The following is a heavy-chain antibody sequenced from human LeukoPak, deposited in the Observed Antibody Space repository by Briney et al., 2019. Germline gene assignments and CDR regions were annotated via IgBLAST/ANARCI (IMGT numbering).Heavy chain of an antibody. Sequence: GGSLRLSCAASGFTFSSYSMIWVRQAPGMGLEWVSYISGSDNTIYYADSVKGRFTISRDNAKNSLYLQMNSLRAEDTAVYYCARVPPGKVVAATGIDYWGQGTLVTVSS. CDR2: ISGSDNTI. D-gene: IGHD2-15*01. CDR1: GFTFSSYS. J-gene: IGHJ4*02. V-gene: IGHV3-48*04. CDR3: ARVPPGKVVAATGIDY.